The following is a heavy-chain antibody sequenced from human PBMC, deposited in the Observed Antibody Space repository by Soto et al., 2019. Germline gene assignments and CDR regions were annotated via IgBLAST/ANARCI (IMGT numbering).Heavy chain of an antibody. J-gene: IGHJ4*02. D-gene: IGHD2-2*01. V-gene: IGHV3-21*01. CDR1: GFAFNNYG. Sequence: PGGSLRLSCTVSGFAFNNYGISWDRQAPGKGLEWVSSISKSDYTYYSDSVKGRFTISRDNAKNSVSLQMNTLRVEDTAVYYCAREDSIITPAVSDFWGQGTLVTVSS. CDR3: AREDSIITPAVSDF. CDR2: ISKSDYT.